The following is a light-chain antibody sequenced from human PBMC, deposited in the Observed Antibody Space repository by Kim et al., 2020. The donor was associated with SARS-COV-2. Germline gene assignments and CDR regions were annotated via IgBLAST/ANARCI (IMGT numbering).Light chain of an antibody. CDR2: GAS. CDR3: HQYNDWPPGDT. J-gene: IGKJ2*01. CDR1: QSVSNN. V-gene: IGKV3-15*01. Sequence: EVVMTQSPAILSVSPGERATLSCRASQSVSNNLAWYQFKPGQPPRLLIYGASTRATGDPARFSGAGSGTDFTLTVNSLQSEDFAVYYCHQYNDWPPGDTFGQGTKLEI.